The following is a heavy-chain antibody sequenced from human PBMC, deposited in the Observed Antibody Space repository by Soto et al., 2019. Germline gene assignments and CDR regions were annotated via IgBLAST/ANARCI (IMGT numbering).Heavy chain of an antibody. V-gene: IGHV4-34*01. CDR2: INHSGST. CDR1: GGSFSGYY. CDR3: ATHLVGATHPRFDD. J-gene: IGHJ4*02. D-gene: IGHD1-26*01. Sequence: SETLSLTCAVYGGSFSGYYWSWIRQPPGKGLEWIGEINHSGSTNYNPSLKSRVTISVDTSKNQFPLKLSSVTAADTAVYCCATHLVGATHPRFDDWGQGTLVT.